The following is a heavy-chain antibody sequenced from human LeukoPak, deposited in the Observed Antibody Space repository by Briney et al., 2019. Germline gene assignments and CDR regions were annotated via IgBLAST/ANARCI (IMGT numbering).Heavy chain of an antibody. Sequence: GGSLRLSCAASGFTFSSYGMHWVRQAPGKGLEWVAVISYDGSNKYYADSVKGRFTISRDNSKNTLYLQMNSLRAEDTAVYYCARDRRGYDYRPLDYWGQGTLVTVSS. CDR1: GFTFSSYG. CDR2: ISYDGSNK. CDR3: ARDRRGYDYRPLDY. V-gene: IGHV3-30*03. D-gene: IGHD3-22*01. J-gene: IGHJ4*02.